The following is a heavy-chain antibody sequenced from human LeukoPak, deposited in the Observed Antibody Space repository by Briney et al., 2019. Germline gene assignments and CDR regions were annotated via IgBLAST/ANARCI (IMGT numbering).Heavy chain of an antibody. J-gene: IGHJ4*02. CDR3: ARRYGSGSYDY. CDR1: GYTFISYH. V-gene: IGHV1-18*01. D-gene: IGHD3-10*01. CDR2: ISAYNGNT. Sequence: ASVKVSCKASGYTFISYHISWVRQAPGQGLEWMGWISAYNGNTNYAQKIQGRVAMTTDTSTSTAYMELRSLRADDTAVYYCARRYGSGSYDYWGQGTRVTVSS.